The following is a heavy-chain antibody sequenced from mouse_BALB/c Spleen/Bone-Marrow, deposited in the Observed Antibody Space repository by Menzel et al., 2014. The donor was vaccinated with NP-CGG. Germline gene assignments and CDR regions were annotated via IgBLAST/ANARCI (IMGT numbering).Heavy chain of an antibody. Sequence: EVKLMESGGVLVKPGGSLKLSCAASGFTFSTYAMSWVRQSPEKRLEWVAEISRGGSYTYYPDTVTSRFTISRDNAKNTLYLEMSSLRSEDTAMYYCARDGYGSSDWGQGTLVTVSA. CDR1: GFTFSTYA. CDR2: ISRGGSYT. D-gene: IGHD1-1*01. V-gene: IGHV5-9-4*01. J-gene: IGHJ3*01. CDR3: ARDGYGSSD.